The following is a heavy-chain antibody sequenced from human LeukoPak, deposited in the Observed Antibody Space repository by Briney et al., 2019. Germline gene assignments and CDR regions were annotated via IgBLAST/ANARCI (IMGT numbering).Heavy chain of an antibody. V-gene: IGHV1-18*01. J-gene: IGHJ4*02. CDR2: ISAYNGNT. D-gene: IGHD6-13*01. Sequence: ASVKVSCKASGYTFTSCGISWVRQAPGQGLEWMGWISAYNGNTNYAQKLQGRVTMTTDTSTSTAYMELRSLRSDDTAVYYCASNIGLAAAGNFDYWGQGTLVTVSS. CDR1: GYTFTSCG. CDR3: ASNIGLAAAGNFDY.